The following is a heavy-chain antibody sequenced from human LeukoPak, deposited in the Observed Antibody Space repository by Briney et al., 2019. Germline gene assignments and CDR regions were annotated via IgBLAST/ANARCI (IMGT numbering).Heavy chain of an antibody. D-gene: IGHD1-20*01. CDR1: GGSIGSYV. V-gene: IGHV4-59*08. J-gene: IGHJ4*02. CDR3: AGSIIGTRRFDY. Sequence: SETLSLTCSVSGGSIGSYVWTWIRKRPGKGLDLFGYIYFSTSTNYHPSLNTLFTISVDTSKNQISLNLSSVTAANTALYSCAGSIIGTRRFDYWGQGTLVTVSS. CDR2: IYFSTST.